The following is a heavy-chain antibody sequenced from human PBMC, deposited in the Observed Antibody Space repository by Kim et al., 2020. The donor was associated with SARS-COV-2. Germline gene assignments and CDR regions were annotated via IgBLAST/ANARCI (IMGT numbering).Heavy chain of an antibody. CDR3: AKDIGGHPLVGFDL. Sequence: GGSLRLSCAASGFTFGDYAMHWVRQAPGKGLEWVSGMSWNSGSIGYAGSVKGRFTISRDNAKNSLYLLMNSLRGEDTALYYCAKDIGGHPLVGFDLWSQGTLVTVSS. D-gene: IGHD2-15*01. CDR1: GFTFGDYA. CDR2: MSWNSGSI. J-gene: IGHJ5*02. V-gene: IGHV3-9*01.